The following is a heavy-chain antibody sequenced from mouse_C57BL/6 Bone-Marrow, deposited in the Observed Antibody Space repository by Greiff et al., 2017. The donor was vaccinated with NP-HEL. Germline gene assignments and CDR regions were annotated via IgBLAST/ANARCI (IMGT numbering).Heavy chain of an antibody. Sequence: EVQLQQSGPELVKPGASVKISCKASGYSFTGYYMNWVKQSPEKSLEWIGEINPSTGGTTYTQKFKAKATLTVDKSSSTAYMQLKSLTSEDSAVYDCARSGFITTVVATQGDYWGQGTSVTVSS. CDR2: INPSTGGT. CDR3: ARSGFITTVVATQGDY. V-gene: IGHV1-42*01. D-gene: IGHD1-1*01. J-gene: IGHJ4*01. CDR1: GYSFTGYY.